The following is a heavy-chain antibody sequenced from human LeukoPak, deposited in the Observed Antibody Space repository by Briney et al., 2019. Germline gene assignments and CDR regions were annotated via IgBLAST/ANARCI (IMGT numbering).Heavy chain of an antibody. Sequence: GGSLRLSCAASGFTFSNCNVNWVRRAPGKGLECVSSISSSSSYIYYADSVKGRFTISRDNANNSLYLQMNSLRAEDTTVYYCARGDSGGMDYWGQGTLVTVSS. V-gene: IGHV3-21*01. CDR3: ARGDSGGMDY. CDR1: GFTFSNCN. CDR2: ISSSSSYI. D-gene: IGHD3-16*01. J-gene: IGHJ4*02.